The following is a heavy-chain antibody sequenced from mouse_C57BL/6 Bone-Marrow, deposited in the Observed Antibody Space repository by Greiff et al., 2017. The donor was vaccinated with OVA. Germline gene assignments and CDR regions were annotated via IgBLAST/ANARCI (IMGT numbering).Heavy chain of an antibody. V-gene: IGHV5-9-1*02. Sequence: EVKLVVSGAGLVKPGGSLKLSCAASGFTFSSYAMSWVRQTPEKRLEWVAYISSGGDYIYYADTVKGRFTISRDNARNTLYLQMSSLKSEDTAMYYCTRLLDAMDYWGQGTSVTVSS. CDR2: ISSGGDYI. D-gene: IGHD2-1*01. CDR3: TRLLDAMDY. CDR1: GFTFSSYA. J-gene: IGHJ4*01.